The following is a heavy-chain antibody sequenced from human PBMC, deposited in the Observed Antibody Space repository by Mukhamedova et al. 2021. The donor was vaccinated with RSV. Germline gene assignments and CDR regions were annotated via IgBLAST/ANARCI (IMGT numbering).Heavy chain of an antibody. J-gene: IGHJ4*02. Sequence: VRQAPGKGLEWVSSISGSGGSTYYADSVKGRFTISRDNSKNSLYLQINSLRAEDTAVYYCAKSVRPYCGGGSCYNFYSWGQGTL. D-gene: IGHD2-15*01. CDR3: AKSVRPYCGGGSCYNFYS. V-gene: IGHV3-23*01. CDR2: ISGSGGST.